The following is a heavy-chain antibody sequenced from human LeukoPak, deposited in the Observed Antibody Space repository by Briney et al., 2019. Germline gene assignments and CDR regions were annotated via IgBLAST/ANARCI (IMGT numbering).Heavy chain of an antibody. J-gene: IGHJ4*02. CDR2: IYYSGTA. V-gene: IGHV4-59*01. D-gene: IGHD4-23*01. CDR3: ARVGVDDSGNIIKYFFDY. Sequence: SETLSLTCTVSGGSINSYYWSWIRQPPGKGLEWIGNIYYSGTANYNPSLKSRVIISVDTSKNQFSLKLSPVTAADTAVYYCARVGVDDSGNIIKYFFDYWGQGTLVTVSS. CDR1: GGSINSYY.